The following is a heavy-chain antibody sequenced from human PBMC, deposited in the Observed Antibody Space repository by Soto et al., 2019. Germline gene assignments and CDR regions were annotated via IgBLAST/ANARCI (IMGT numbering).Heavy chain of an antibody. D-gene: IGHD6-13*01. V-gene: IGHV3-66*01. CDR1: GFTVSSYY. J-gene: IGHJ4*02. CDR2: IYSAGSA. Sequence: GVSLRLSCAASGFTVSSYYMSWVRQAPGKGLEWVSVIYSAGSADFADSVKGRFTISRDNSKNTLYLQMSSLRAEDTAVYYCARVPSSSYHYFDYWGQGTLVTVSS. CDR3: ARVPSSSYHYFDY.